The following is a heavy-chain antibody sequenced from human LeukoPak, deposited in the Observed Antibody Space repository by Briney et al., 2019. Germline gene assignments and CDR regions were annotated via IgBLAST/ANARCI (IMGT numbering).Heavy chain of an antibody. CDR3: ARGRGYCTNGVCHRRFDY. D-gene: IGHD2-8*01. CDR2: MNPSSANT. Sequence: GSVKVSCKASGYTFTSYDINWVRQATGQGLEWMGWMNPSSANTGYAQKFQGRVTMTRNTSISTAYMELSSLRSEDTAVYYCARGRGYCTNGVCHRRFDYWGQGTLVTVSS. V-gene: IGHV1-8*01. J-gene: IGHJ4*02. CDR1: GYTFTSYD.